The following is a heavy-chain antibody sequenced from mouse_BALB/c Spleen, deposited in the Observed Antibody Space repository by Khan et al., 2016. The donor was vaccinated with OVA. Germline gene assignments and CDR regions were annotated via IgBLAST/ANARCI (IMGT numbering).Heavy chain of an antibody. D-gene: IGHD1-1*01. CDR3: ARGNYYGYYFDY. CDR2: ISYSGVT. CDR1: GYSITSGYA. V-gene: IGHV3-2*02. J-gene: IGHJ2*01. Sequence: ESGPGLVKPFQSLSLTCTVTGYSITSGYAWNWIRQFPGNKLEWMGYISYSGVTSSTPSLKSRISITRDTSKNQFFLQLNSVTTEDTATYYCARGNYYGYYFDYWGQGTTLTVSS.